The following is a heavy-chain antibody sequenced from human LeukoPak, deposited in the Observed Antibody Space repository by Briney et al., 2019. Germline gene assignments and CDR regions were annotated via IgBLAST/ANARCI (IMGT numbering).Heavy chain of an antibody. J-gene: IGHJ4*02. CDR3: AKAPIVGAYYFDY. Sequence: GGSLRLSCAASGFTFSSYGMHWVRQAPGKGLEWVAFIQYDGSNKYYADSVKGRFTISRDNSKNTLYLQMNSLRAEDTAVYYCAKAPIVGAYYFDYWGQGTLVTVSS. V-gene: IGHV3-30*02. D-gene: IGHD1-26*01. CDR1: GFTFSSYG. CDR2: IQYDGSNK.